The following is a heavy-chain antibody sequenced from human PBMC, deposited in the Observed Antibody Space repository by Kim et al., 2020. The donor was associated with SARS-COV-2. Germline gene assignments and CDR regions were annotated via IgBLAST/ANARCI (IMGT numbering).Heavy chain of an antibody. J-gene: IGHJ4*02. CDR3: AKGGRDGDLDY. CDR1: GFAFEDYM. V-gene: IGHV3-43*01. CDR2: ISWDGATT. Sequence: GGSLRLSCAASGFAFEDYMMHWVRQSPGKGLEWISLISWDGATTPYADSVKGRFTISRDNSKNSLYLLMTSLRSEDTGLYFCAKGGRDGDLDYWGQGTLVSVSS. D-gene: IGHD5-12*01.